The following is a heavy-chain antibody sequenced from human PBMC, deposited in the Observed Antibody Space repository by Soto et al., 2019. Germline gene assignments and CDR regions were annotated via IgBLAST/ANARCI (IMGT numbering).Heavy chain of an antibody. Sequence: PSETLSLTCTVSGGSISSSGYFWGWIRQPPGKGLEWIGNIYYTGSTYYNPSLESRVTISVDTSKNQFSLRLSPVTAADTAVYYCVSPKRRATGNSLFGNMDVWGQGTTVTVSS. D-gene: IGHD3-9*01. CDR2: IYYTGST. CDR3: VSPKRRATGNSLFGNMDV. CDR1: GGSISSSGYF. J-gene: IGHJ6*02. V-gene: IGHV4-39*01.